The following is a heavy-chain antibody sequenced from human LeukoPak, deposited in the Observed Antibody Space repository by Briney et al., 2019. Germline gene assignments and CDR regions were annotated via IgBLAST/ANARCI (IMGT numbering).Heavy chain of an antibody. CDR2: IYYSGSA. Sequence: PSETLSLTCTVSGGSISSGDYYWSWIRQPPGKGLEWIGYIYYSGSAYYNPSLKSRVTISVDTSKNQFSLKLSSVTAADTAVYSCARDSSGWYYFDYWGQGTLVTVSS. J-gene: IGHJ4*02. V-gene: IGHV4-30-4*01. CDR1: GGSISSGDYY. D-gene: IGHD6-19*01. CDR3: ARDSSGWYYFDY.